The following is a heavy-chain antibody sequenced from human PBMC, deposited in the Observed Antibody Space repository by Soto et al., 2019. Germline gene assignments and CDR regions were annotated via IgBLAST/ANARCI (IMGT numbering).Heavy chain of an antibody. CDR3: ARGGYYYENSGQNAYDY. CDR2: IYYGGST. D-gene: IGHD3-22*01. V-gene: IGHV4-31*03. Sequence: SETLSLTCTVSGGSISSGGYYWSWIRQHPGKGLEWIGYIYYGGSTYYNPSLKGRATISGDTSKNQFSLKLSSVTAADTAVYYCARGGYYYENSGQNAYDYWGQGILVTVSS. CDR1: GGSISSGGYY. J-gene: IGHJ4*01.